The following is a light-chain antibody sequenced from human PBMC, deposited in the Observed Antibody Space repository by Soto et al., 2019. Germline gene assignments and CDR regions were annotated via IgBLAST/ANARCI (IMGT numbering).Light chain of an antibody. V-gene: IGLV2-14*01. CDR1: SSDVGGYKY. CDR3: YSYSYTNSRLRV. J-gene: IGLJ1*01. CDR2: EVT. Sequence: QSALTQPASVSGSPGQSITIFCTGTSSDVGGYKYVSWYQHHSGKAPKLMIYEVTNRPSGVSNRFSGSKSGNTDSLTISGLQPEAEADAYYYSYSYTNSRLRVFGRGTKVTVL.